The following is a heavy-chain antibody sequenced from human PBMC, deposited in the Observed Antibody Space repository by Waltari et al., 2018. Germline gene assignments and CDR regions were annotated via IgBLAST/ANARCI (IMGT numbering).Heavy chain of an antibody. Sequence: QVQLVQSGAEVKKPGASVKVSCKASGYTFTSYYMHWVRQAPGQGLEWMGIINPSGGSTSYAQKFQGRVTMTRDTSTSTVYMELSSLRSEDTAVYYCARDAVFGSSSYYYYYMDVWGKGTTVTVSS. D-gene: IGHD3-10*02. V-gene: IGHV1-46*01. CDR2: INPSGGST. J-gene: IGHJ6*03. CDR1: GYTFTSYY. CDR3: ARDAVFGSSSYYYYYMDV.